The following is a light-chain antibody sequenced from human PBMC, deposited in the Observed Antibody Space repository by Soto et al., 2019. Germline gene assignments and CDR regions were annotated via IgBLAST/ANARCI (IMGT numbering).Light chain of an antibody. J-gene: IGKJ2*01. V-gene: IGKV3-11*01. CDR3: QQRGNWPPYT. CDR2: DAS. Sequence: EIVLTQSPATLSLSPGERATLSCRASQSVSSSLAWYHQKPGQAPRLLMYDASTRATDIPARFSGSGSGTDFTLTISSLEPEDFAVYYCQQRGNWPPYTFGPGTKLEIK. CDR1: QSVSSS.